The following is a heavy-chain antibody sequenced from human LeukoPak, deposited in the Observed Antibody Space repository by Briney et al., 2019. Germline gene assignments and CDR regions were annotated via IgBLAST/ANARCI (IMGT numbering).Heavy chain of an antibody. CDR2: INPSGGST. CDR3: ARGCIVGANGDWFDP. J-gene: IGHJ5*02. Sequence: GASVKVSCKASGYTFTGYYMHWVRQAPGQGLEWMGIINPSGGSTSYAQKFQGRVTVTRDTSTSTVYMELSSLRSEDTAVYYCARGCIVGANGDWFDPWGQGTLVTVSS. D-gene: IGHD1-26*01. CDR1: GYTFTGYY. V-gene: IGHV1-46*01.